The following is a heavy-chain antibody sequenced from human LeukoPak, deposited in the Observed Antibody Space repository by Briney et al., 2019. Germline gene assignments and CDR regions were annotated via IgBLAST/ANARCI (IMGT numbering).Heavy chain of an antibody. CDR3: AGDPLDGYRGQGG. D-gene: IGHD5-24*01. Sequence: PGGSLRLSCAASGFTFSSYAMSWVRQAPGKGLEWVSAISGSGGSTYYADSVKGRFTISRDNSKNTLYLQMNSLRAEDTAVYYCAGDPLDGYRGQGGWGQGTLVTVSS. V-gene: IGHV3-23*01. CDR1: GFTFSSYA. CDR2: ISGSGGST. J-gene: IGHJ4*02.